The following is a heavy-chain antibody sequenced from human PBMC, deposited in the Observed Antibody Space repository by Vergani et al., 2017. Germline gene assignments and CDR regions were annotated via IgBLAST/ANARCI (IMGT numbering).Heavy chain of an antibody. Sequence: VQLQQWGAGLLKPSETLSLTCAVYGGSFSGYYWSWIRQPPGKGLEWVSAISGSGGSTYYADSVKGRFTISRDNSKNTLYLQMNSLRAEDTAVYYCAKEQIFGVVIDYWGQGTLVTVSS. J-gene: IGHJ4*02. V-gene: IGHV3-23*01. D-gene: IGHD3-3*01. CDR2: ISGSGGST. CDR3: AKEQIFGVVIDY. CDR1: GGSFSGYY.